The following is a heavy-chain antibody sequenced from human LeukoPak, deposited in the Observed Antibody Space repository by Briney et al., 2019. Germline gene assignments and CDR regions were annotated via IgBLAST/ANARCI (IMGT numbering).Heavy chain of an antibody. CDR1: GFTFSSYS. J-gene: IGHJ4*02. Sequence: GGSLRLSCAASGFTFSSYSMNWVRQAPGKGLEWVSSISSSSSTKYYADSVKGRFTISRDNAKNSLYLQMNSLRAEDTAVYYCARGSSWYHYWGQGTLVTVSS. D-gene: IGHD6-13*01. V-gene: IGHV3-48*01. CDR3: ARGSSWYHY. CDR2: ISSSSSTK.